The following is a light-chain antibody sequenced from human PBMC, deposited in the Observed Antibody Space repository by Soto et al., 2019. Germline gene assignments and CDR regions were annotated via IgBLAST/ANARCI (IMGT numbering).Light chain of an antibody. CDR2: GPS. CDR1: QNIGSN. J-gene: IGKJ3*01. V-gene: IGKV3-15*01. CDR3: HHYYVWPPAVT. Sequence: EIVMTQSPATLSVSPGERATLSCRASQNIGSNLAWYQQKPGQAPRLLFYGPSTRATGIPDRLSGGGSGTELTLPISSLQYDDFAVYYCHHYYVWPPAVTFGQGTKVDL.